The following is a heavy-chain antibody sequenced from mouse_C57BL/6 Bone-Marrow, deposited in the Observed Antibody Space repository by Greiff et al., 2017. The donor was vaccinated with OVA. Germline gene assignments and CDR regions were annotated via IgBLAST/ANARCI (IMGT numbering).Heavy chain of an antibody. CDR2: IYPGDGDT. D-gene: IGHD2-1*01. V-gene: IGHV1-82*01. J-gene: IGHJ2*01. CDR1: GYAFRSSW. Sequence: QVQLQQSGPELVKPGASVKISCKASGYAFRSSWMNCVKQRPGKGLEWIGRIYPGDGDTNYNGTFKGKATLTADKSSSTAYMQLSSLTSEDSAVYFCAVYGNYDYWGQGTTLTVSS. CDR3: AVYGNYDY.